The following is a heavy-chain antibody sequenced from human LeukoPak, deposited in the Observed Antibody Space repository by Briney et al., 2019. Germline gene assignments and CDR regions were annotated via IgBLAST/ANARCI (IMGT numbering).Heavy chain of an antibody. J-gene: IGHJ4*02. Sequence: SETLSLTCAVYGGSFSGYYWSWIRQPPGKGLGWIGEINHSGSTNYNPSLKSRVTISVDTSKNQFSLKLSSVTAADTAVYYCARGGSRGFPTWTEVDYWGQGTLVTVSS. CDR3: ARGGSRGFPTWTEVDY. V-gene: IGHV4-34*01. D-gene: IGHD2-15*01. CDR2: INHSGST. CDR1: GGSFSGYY.